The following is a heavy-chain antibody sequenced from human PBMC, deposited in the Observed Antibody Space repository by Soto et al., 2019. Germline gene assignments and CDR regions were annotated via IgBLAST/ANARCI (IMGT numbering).Heavy chain of an antibody. J-gene: IGHJ3*02. CDR3: ARQGSRAFDI. CDR1: GGSISTSVYY. Sequence: QLQLQESGPGLVEPSETLSLTCTVSGGSISTSVYYWGWIRQPPGRGLEWMANIYYSGGAYYNPSLKSRVSTSVDTSKNQFSLKLRSVTAADTAVYYCARQGSRAFDIWGQGTMVTVSS. CDR2: IYYSGGA. D-gene: IGHD2-15*01. V-gene: IGHV4-39*01.